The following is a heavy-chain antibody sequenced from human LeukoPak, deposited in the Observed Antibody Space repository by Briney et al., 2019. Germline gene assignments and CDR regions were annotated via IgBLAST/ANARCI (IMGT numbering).Heavy chain of an antibody. D-gene: IGHD6-19*01. CDR1: GFTFSSFA. J-gene: IGHJ2*01. CDR3: AKDGPSVTGTGWYFDL. Sequence: GGSLRLSCAASGFTFSSFALTWVRQAPGKGLEWVSHISSRGGSTVYTDSVKGRFSISRDNSKSTLYLQMDSLTAEDTAVYYCAKDGPSVTGTGWYFDLWGRGTLVAVSP. V-gene: IGHV3-23*01. CDR2: ISSRGGST.